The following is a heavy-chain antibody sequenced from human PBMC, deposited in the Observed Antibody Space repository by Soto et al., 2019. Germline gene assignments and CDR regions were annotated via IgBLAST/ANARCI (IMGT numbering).Heavy chain of an antibody. CDR2: IWYDGSNK. V-gene: IGHV3-33*01. CDR3: ARVFDPDAFDI. CDR1: GFTFSSYG. J-gene: IGHJ3*02. D-gene: IGHD3-16*01. Sequence: ESGGGVVQPGRSLRLSCAASGFTFSSYGMHWVRQAPGKGLEWVAVIWYDGSNKYYADSVKGRFTISRDNSKNTLYLQMNSLRAEDTAVYYCARVFDPDAFDIWGQGTMVTVSS.